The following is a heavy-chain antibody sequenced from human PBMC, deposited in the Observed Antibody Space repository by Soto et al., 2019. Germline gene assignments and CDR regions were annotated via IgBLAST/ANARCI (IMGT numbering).Heavy chain of an antibody. CDR3: VKDKSDSLFHD. J-gene: IGHJ1*01. CDR2: ISYSGSTI. Sequence: GGSLRLSCAASGFTVSTNSMNWVRQAPGKGLEWVSYISYSGSTIYYADSVKGRFTISRDNAQNSLYLEMSSLRDEDSATYYCVKDKSDSLFHDWGQGNLVTVSS. V-gene: IGHV3-48*02. D-gene: IGHD3-22*01. CDR1: GFTVSTNS.